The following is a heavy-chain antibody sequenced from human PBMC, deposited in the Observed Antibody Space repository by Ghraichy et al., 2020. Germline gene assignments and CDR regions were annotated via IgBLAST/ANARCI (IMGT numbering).Heavy chain of an antibody. J-gene: IGHJ5*02. CDR3: ARVPNLSWFDP. V-gene: IGHV4-59*08. CDR1: GGSISPYY. Sequence: SETLSLTCAVSGGSISPYYWAWIRQSPGKGLEWIGFIYYTGYGSTNYNPSLEGRVTMSVDTSSNQMSLTLTSVTAADTAMYYCARVPNLSWFDPWGQGILVTVSS. CDR2: IYYTGYGST.